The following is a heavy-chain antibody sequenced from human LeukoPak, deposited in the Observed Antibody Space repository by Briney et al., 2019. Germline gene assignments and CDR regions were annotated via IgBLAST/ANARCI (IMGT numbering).Heavy chain of an antibody. J-gene: IGHJ4*02. V-gene: IGHV4-34*01. Sequence: TSETLSLTCAVYGGSFSGYYWNWIRQPPGKGLEWIGEINHSGSTNYNPSLKSRVTISVDTSKNQFSLKLSSVTAADTAVYYCARRSWYGGVYWGQGTLVTVSS. CDR1: GGSFSGYY. CDR3: ARRSWYGGVY. D-gene: IGHD6-13*01. CDR2: INHSGST.